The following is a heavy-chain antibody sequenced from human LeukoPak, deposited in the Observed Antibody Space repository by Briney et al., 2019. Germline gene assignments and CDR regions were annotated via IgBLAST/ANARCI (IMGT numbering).Heavy chain of an antibody. J-gene: IGHJ4*02. V-gene: IGHV4-59*08. CDR3: ARRDSSWSLFDY. D-gene: IGHD6-13*01. Sequence: PSETLSLTCAVYGGSFSGYYWSWIRQPPGKGLEWIGYIYYSGSTNYNPSLKSRVTISVDTSKNQFSLKLSSVTAADTAVYYCARRDSSWSLFDYWGQGTLVTVSS. CDR1: GGSFSGYY. CDR2: IYYSGST.